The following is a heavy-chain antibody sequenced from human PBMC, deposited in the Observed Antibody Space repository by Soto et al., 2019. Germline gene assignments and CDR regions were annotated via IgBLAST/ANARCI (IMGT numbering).Heavy chain of an antibody. CDR2: IYSVGTT. D-gene: IGHD3-10*01. V-gene: IGHV3-53*02. J-gene: IGHJ6*02. Sequence: EVQLVETGGGLIQPGGSLTLSCVLSGFTVSTSFMSWVRQPPGKGLQWVSVIYSVGTTYYADSVKGRFTVSRDNSENTLYLQMDSLRAEDTAVYFCARVLVTMSRGVMYAMDVWGQGTTVTVSS. CDR3: ARVLVTMSRGVMYAMDV. CDR1: GFTVSTSF.